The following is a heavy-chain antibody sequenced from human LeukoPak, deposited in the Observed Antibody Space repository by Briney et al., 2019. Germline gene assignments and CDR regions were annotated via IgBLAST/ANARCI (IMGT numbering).Heavy chain of an antibody. J-gene: IGHJ6*02. V-gene: IGHV1-8*01. Sequence: ASVKVSCKASGYTFTSYDINWVRQATGQGLEWMGWMNPNSGNTGYAQKFQGRVTMTRNTSISTAYMELSSLRSEDTAVYYYARFLRNYYYYYGMDVWGQGTTVTVSS. CDR2: MNPNSGNT. D-gene: IGHD2/OR15-2a*01. CDR3: ARFLRNYYYYYGMDV. CDR1: GYTFTSYD.